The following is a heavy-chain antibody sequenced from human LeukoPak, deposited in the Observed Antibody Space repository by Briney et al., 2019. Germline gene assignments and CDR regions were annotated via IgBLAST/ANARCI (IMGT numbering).Heavy chain of an antibody. Sequence: PGGSLRLSCAASGFTFDDYTMHWVRQAAGKGLEWVSLNSWDGGSTYYADSVKGRFTISRDNSKNSLYLQMNSLRTEDTALYYCYIGGSSDFDLWGRGTLVTVSS. CDR2: NSWDGGST. V-gene: IGHV3-43*01. CDR1: GFTFDDYT. D-gene: IGHD4-23*01. J-gene: IGHJ2*01. CDR3: YIGGSSDFDL.